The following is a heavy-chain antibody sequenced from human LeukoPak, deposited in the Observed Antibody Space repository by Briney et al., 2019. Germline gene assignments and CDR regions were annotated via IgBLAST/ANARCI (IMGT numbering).Heavy chain of an antibody. V-gene: IGHV1-8*01. CDR2: MNPNSGNT. Sequence: ASLKVSCKASGYTFTSYDINWLRQATEQGLDGMGWMNPNSGNTGYAQKFQGRVTMTRNTSISTAYMELSSLRSEDTAVYYCAREEVDPAGMDVWGQGTTVTVSS. D-gene: IGHD5-12*01. CDR1: GYTFTSYD. J-gene: IGHJ6*02. CDR3: AREEVDPAGMDV.